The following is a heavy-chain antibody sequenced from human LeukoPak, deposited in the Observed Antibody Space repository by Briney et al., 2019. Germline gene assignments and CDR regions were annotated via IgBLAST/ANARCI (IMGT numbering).Heavy chain of an antibody. CDR1: GFTFSSYE. J-gene: IGHJ4*02. D-gene: IGHD4-17*01. V-gene: IGHV3-48*03. CDR3: ARDRYTVTTQGLAY. Sequence: WGSLRLSCAASGFTFSSYEMNWVRQAPGKGLEWVSYISSSGSTIYYADSVKGRFTISRDNAKNSLYLQMNSLRAEDTAVYYCARDRYTVTTQGLAYWGQGTLVTVSS. CDR2: ISSSGSTI.